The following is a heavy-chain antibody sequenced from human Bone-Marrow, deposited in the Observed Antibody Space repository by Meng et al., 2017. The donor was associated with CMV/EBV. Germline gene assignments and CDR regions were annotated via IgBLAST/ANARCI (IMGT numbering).Heavy chain of an antibody. V-gene: IGHV1-2*02. D-gene: IGHD5-18*01. J-gene: IGHJ4*02. CDR3: ARGFGYSYGNFEY. CDR1: GYTFTGYY. Sequence: CKASGYTFTGYYMHWVRQAPGQGREWMGWINPNSGGTNYAQNFQGRVTMIRDTSISTAYMELSRLRSDDTAVYYCARGFGYSYGNFEYWGQGTLVTVSS. CDR2: INPNSGGT.